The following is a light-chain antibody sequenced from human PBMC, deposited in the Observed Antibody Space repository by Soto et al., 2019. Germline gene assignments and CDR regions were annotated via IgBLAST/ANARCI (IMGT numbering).Light chain of an antibody. CDR2: DAS. Sequence: DIQMTQSPSTLSASVGDRVTITCRASQSISSWFAWYQQKPGKAPKLLIYDASSLESGVPSRFSGSGSGTEFTLTISSLQPDDFATYYCQQYETFSGTFGPGTKVDIK. CDR1: QSISSW. CDR3: QQYETFSGT. V-gene: IGKV1-5*01. J-gene: IGKJ1*01.